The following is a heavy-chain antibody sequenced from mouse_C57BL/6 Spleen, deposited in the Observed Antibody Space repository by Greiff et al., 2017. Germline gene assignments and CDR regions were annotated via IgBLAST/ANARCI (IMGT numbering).Heavy chain of an antibody. CDR2: INPGSGGT. V-gene: IGHV1-54*01. Sequence: QVQLQQSGAELVRPGTSVKVSCKASGYAFTNYLIEWVKQRPGQGLEWIGVINPGSGGTNYNEKFKGKATLTADKSSSTAYMQLSSLTSEDSAVYFCARSGDYDYYAMDYWGQETSVTVSS. J-gene: IGHJ4*01. CDR3: ARSGDYDYYAMDY. CDR1: GYAFTNYL. D-gene: IGHD2-4*01.